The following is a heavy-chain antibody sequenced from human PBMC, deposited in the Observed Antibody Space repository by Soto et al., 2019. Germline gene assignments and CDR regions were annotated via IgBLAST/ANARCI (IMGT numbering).Heavy chain of an antibody. CDR3: ARGFSAGKGSPPDF. CDR2: LNGSGGST. D-gene: IGHD3-10*01. V-gene: IGHV3-23*01. CDR1: GFTFSNYA. J-gene: IGHJ4*02. Sequence: EVQLSESGGGLVQPGGSLRLSCAASGFTFSNYAMTWVRQAPVKWLEWVSGLNGSGGSTSSADSVKGRFAISRDNSKITLYLQMNNLRDGDTAVYYCARGFSAGKGSPPDFWGQGTLVTVSS.